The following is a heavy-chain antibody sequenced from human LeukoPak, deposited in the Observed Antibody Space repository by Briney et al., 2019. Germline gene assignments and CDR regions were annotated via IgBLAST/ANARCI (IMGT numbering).Heavy chain of an antibody. Sequence: GGSLRLSCAASGFMFSGYWMSWVRQAPGKGLEWVATIEYDGSERYYVDSVKGRFTISRDNTRESLYLQMNSPRAEDTAVYYCVRDSDYSDSHFDSWGQGSLVTVSS. D-gene: IGHD3-22*01. CDR3: VRDSDYSDSHFDS. J-gene: IGHJ4*02. CDR1: GFMFSGYW. CDR2: IEYDGSER. V-gene: IGHV3-7*01.